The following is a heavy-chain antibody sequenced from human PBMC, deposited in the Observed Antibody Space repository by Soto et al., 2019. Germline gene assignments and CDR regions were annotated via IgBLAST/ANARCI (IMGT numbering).Heavy chain of an antibody. Sequence: GGSLRLSCAASGFSFNKYGMHWVRQAPGKGLEWVAYVSSGGSNQYYADSVKGRFTISRDNSKSTMFLQLDSLRVDDTAVYYCAKDRVIQLLPIWPDPWGQGTLVTVSS. CDR3: AKDRVIQLLPIWPDP. CDR1: GFSFNKYG. V-gene: IGHV3-30*18. CDR2: VSSGGSNQ. J-gene: IGHJ5*02. D-gene: IGHD2-2*01.